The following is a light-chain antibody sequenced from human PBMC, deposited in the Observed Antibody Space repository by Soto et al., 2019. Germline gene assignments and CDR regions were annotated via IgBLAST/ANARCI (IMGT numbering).Light chain of an antibody. J-gene: IGKJ3*01. CDR1: QSIGFY. V-gene: IGKV1-39*01. CDR3: QQRIT. CDR2: DTS. Sequence: DIQMTQSPSSLSASVGDRVTITCRASQSIGFYLNWYQQKPGKAPKLLIYDTSSLQSGVPSRFRGSASGTDFTLTISSLQPEDFATYYCQQRITVGPGTKVDSK.